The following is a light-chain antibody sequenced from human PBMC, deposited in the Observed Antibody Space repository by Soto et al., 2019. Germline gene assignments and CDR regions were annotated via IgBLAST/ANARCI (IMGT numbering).Light chain of an antibody. CDR2: AAS. Sequence: DIQMTQSPSSLSASVGDRVTITCRASQTLNSHLNWYQQKPPKAPKLLIYAASRLQSGVPSRFNGSGTTTDFTLTIASLQPEDFATYFCQQSFSTPPTFGQGTKL. V-gene: IGKV1-39*01. CDR3: QQSFSTPPT. J-gene: IGKJ2*01. CDR1: QTLNSH.